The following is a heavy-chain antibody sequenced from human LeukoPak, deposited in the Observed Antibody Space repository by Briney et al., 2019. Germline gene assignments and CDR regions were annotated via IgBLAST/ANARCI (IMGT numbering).Heavy chain of an antibody. J-gene: IGHJ4*02. V-gene: IGHV5-51*01. CDR3: ASQFFSYDSSGPWGY. CDR1: GYSFTSYW. D-gene: IGHD3-22*01. Sequence: GESLKISCKGSGYSFTSYWIGWVRQRPGKGLEWMGIIYPGDSDTRYSPSFQGQVTISADKSISTAYLQWSSLKASDTAMYYCASQFFSYDSSGPWGYWGQGTLVTVSS. CDR2: IYPGDSDT.